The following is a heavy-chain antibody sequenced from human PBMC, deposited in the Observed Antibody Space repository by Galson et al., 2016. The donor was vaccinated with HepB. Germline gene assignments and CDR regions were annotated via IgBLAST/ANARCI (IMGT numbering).Heavy chain of an antibody. CDR2: ISDTSNYI. J-gene: IGHJ4*02. CDR1: GFTFSTYS. CDR3: ANGNHAEYSR. V-gene: IGHV3-21*01. D-gene: IGHD1-14*01. Sequence: SLRLSCAASGFTFSTYSMNWVRQAPGKGLEWVSSISDTSNYIYHADSVKGRFTVSRDNAKNSLYLQMNSLRTEDTAVYYCANGNHAEYSRWGQGTLVTVSS.